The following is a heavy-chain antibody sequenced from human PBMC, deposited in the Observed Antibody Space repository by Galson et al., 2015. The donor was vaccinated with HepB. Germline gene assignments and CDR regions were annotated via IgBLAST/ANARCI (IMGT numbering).Heavy chain of an antibody. Sequence: SVKVSCKASGYAFTGYYINWVRQAPGQGLEWVGRINPNTGYTNYAQKFQGRVTMTSDTSINTAYMELSSLRSDDTAVFFCAKHRRGYSTYGAFNYFDYWGQGTLVTVSS. CDR2: INPNTGYT. CDR1: GYAFTGYY. J-gene: IGHJ4*02. V-gene: IGHV1-2*06. CDR3: AKHRRGYSTYGAFNYFDY. D-gene: IGHD5-12*01.